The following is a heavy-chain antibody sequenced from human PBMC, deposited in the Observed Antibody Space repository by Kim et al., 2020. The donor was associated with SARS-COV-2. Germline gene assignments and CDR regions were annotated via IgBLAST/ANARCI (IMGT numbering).Heavy chain of an antibody. CDR1: GGSVSSGSYY. J-gene: IGHJ4*02. V-gene: IGHV4-61*01. D-gene: IGHD3-10*01. CDR2: IYYSGST. Sequence: SETLSLTCSVSGGSVSSGSYYWSWIRQPPGKGLEGIGYIYYSGSTNYNPSLKSRVTISVDTSKNQFSLKLNSVTAADTAVYYCARRTPNYFGSGSYYYFDFLGQGTLVTVSS. CDR3: ARRTPNYFGSGSYYYFDF.